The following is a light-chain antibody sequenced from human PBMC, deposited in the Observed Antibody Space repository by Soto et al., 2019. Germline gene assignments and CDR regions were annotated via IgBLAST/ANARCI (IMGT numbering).Light chain of an antibody. CDR1: QRIDTY. V-gene: IGKV1-39*01. J-gene: IGKJ2*01. CDR2: AAS. Sequence: DIQMTQSPSSLSASVGDRVTITCRASQRIDTYVNWYQQKPGKAPNLLISAASNLQSAVPSMFSGSGSGTDFPLTINSLQPEDFASYYCQQSYRGPYTFGQGTKLEIK. CDR3: QQSYRGPYT.